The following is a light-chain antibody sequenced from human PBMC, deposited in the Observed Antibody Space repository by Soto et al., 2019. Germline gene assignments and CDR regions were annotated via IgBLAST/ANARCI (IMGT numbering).Light chain of an antibody. CDR2: AAC. CDR3: QQSCCTLPE. J-gene: IGKJ1*01. V-gene: IGKV1-39*01. Sequence: QMTHSLSSLSASVADRVTITRRACQSISSYLKWYQQKPGKAPKLLIYAACSVQSGVPSRFSGSGSGTDFTLTISSVQPEDFVTYCCQQSCCTLPEFGQGTRVDIK. CDR1: QSISSY.